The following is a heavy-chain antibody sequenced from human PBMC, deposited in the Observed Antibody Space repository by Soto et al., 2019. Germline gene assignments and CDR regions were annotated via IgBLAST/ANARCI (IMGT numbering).Heavy chain of an antibody. D-gene: IGHD1-26*01. J-gene: IGHJ4*02. CDR3: AKDRGGRVSGGE. CDR1: GFTFSSYA. V-gene: IGHV3-23*01. Sequence: EVQLLESGGGLVQPGGSLRLSCAASGFTFSSYAMSWVRQAPGKGLEWVSAISGSGGSTYYADSVKGRFTISRDNTKNTLYLQMNSLRAEDTAVYYCAKDRGGRVSGGEWGQGTLVTVSS. CDR2: ISGSGGST.